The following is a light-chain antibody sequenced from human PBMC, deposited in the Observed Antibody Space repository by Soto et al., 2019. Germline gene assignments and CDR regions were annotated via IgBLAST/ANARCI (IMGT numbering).Light chain of an antibody. CDR1: QSISSW. CDR3: QQYNSYSRT. Sequence: DIQMTQSPSTLSACVGDRITITCRASQSISSWLAWYQQKPGKAPKLLIYDASSLESGVPSRFSGSGFGTEFTLTISSLQPDDFATYYCQQYNSYSRTFGQGTKVDIK. CDR2: DAS. J-gene: IGKJ1*01. V-gene: IGKV1-5*01.